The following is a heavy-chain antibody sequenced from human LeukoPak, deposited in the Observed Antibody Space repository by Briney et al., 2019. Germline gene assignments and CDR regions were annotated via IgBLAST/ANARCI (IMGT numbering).Heavy chain of an antibody. CDR2: IWYDGSSK. D-gene: IGHD6-13*01. V-gene: IGHV3-33*01. CDR1: GFSFSAYG. CDR3: ARSHSSSLIDY. J-gene: IGHJ4*02. Sequence: GSLHLSCAASGFSFSAYGVHWVRPAPGKGLAWVGVIWYDGSSKDYADSVKGRFTLSRDNSKNTLYLQMNSLTVEDTAVYYCARSHSSSLIDYWGQGTLVTVS.